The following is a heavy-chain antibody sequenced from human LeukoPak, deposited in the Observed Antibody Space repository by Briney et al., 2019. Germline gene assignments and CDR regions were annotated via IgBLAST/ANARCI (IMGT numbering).Heavy chain of an antibody. V-gene: IGHV1-46*01. J-gene: IGHJ4*02. Sequence: ASVKVSCKASGYTFTSYYMHWVRQAPGQGLEWMGIINPSGGSTSYAQKFQGRVTMTRDMSTSTVYMELSSLRSEDTAVYYCAKEKSGYCGGDCYFDYWGQGTLVTVSS. CDR3: AKEKSGYCGGDCYFDY. D-gene: IGHD2-21*02. CDR2: INPSGGST. CDR1: GYTFTSYY.